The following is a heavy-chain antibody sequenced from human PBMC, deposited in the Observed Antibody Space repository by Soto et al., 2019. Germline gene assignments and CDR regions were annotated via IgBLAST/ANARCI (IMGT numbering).Heavy chain of an antibody. J-gene: IGHJ6*02. V-gene: IGHV4-31*03. CDR2: IYYSGST. CDR3: ARERRDYGMDV. Sequence: SETLSLTCTVSGGSISSGGYYWSWIRQHPGKGLEWIGYIYYSGSTYYNPSLKSRVTISVDTSKNQFSLKLSSVTAADTAVYYCARERRDYGMDVWVQGSTVTVSS. CDR1: GGSISSGGYY.